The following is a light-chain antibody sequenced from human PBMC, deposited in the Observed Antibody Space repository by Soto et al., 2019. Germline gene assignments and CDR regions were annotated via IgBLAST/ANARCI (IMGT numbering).Light chain of an antibody. CDR2: DAS. V-gene: IGKV3-20*01. CDR1: QSVSSSS. Sequence: EIVLTQSPGTLSLSPGERATLSCRASQSVSSSSLAWYQQKRGQAPRLLIHDASSRATGIPDRFSGSGSGTDFNLTISRLEPEDFAVYYCQQYGGSPRTFGQGTKVEVK. CDR3: QQYGGSPRT. J-gene: IGKJ1*01.